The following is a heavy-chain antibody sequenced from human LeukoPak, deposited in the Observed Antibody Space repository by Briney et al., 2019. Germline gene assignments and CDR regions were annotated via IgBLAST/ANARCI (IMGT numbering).Heavy chain of an antibody. D-gene: IGHD2-2*01. CDR2: ISSSSSYI. J-gene: IGHJ5*02. Sequence: GGSLRLSCAASGFTFSSYSMNWVRQAPGKGLEWVSSISSSSSYIYYADSVKGRFTISRDNAKNSLYLQMNSLRAEDTAVYYCARPLGYCSSTSCYPRFDPWGQGTLATVSS. CDR1: GFTFSSYS. CDR3: ARPLGYCSSTSCYPRFDP. V-gene: IGHV3-21*01.